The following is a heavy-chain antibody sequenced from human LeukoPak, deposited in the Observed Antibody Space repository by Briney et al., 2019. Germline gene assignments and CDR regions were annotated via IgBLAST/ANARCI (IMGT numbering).Heavy chain of an antibody. V-gene: IGHV4-34*01. J-gene: IGHJ4*02. Sequence: PSETLSLTCAVYGESFSGFYWTWIRQPPGKGLEWIGEINHSGSTNCDPSLKSRVTLSVDTSKNQFSLKLTSVTAADTAVYYCARAREAVAIDYWGQGTLAAVSS. D-gene: IGHD6-19*01. CDR3: ARAREAVAIDY. CDR2: INHSGST. CDR1: GESFSGFY.